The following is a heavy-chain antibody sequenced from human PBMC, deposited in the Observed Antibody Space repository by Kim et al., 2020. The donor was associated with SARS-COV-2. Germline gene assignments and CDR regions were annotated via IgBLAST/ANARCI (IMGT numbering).Heavy chain of an antibody. V-gene: IGHV1-18*01. CDR3: AREGVIAAAGTWGY. Sequence: AQKLQGRVTMTTDTSTSTAYMELRSLRSDDTAVYYCAREGVIAAAGTWGYWGQGTLVTVSS. J-gene: IGHJ4*02. D-gene: IGHD6-13*01.